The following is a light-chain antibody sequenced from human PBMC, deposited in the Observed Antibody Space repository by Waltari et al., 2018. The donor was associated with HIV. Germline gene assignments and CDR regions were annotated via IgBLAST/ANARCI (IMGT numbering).Light chain of an antibody. Sequence: QSALTHPASVSGSPGQSLTISCTGTTSDVGGYNFVSWYQQHPGKAPKLMIYEVTNRPSGLSNRFSGSKSGNTASLTISGLQAEDEADYYCTSYTSNNTLMFGGGTKVTVL. CDR3: TSYTSNNTLM. J-gene: IGLJ3*02. CDR2: EVT. CDR1: TSDVGGYNF. V-gene: IGLV2-14*01.